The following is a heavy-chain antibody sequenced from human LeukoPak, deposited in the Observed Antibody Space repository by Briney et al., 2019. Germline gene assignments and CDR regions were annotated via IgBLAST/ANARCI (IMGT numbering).Heavy chain of an antibody. J-gene: IGHJ4*02. CDR2: MNPNSGNT. CDR1: GYTFTSYD. V-gene: IGHV1-8*01. D-gene: IGHD3-9*01. Sequence: ASVKVSCKASGYTFTSYDINWVRQATGQGLEWMGWMNPNSGNTGYAQKFQGRVTITADESTSTAYMELSSLRSEDTAVYYCAREPPQRTIFSTREYYFDYWGQGTLVTVSS. CDR3: AREPPQRTIFSTREYYFDY.